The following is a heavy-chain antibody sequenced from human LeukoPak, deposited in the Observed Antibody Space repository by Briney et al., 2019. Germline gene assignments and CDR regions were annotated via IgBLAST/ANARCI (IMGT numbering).Heavy chain of an antibody. Sequence: GGSLRLSCAASGFTFSSYSMNWVRQAPGKGLEWVSSISSSSSYIYYADSVKGRFTISRDNAESSLYLQMDSLRVEDTAVYYCARGHWGLDYWGRGALVTVSS. CDR1: GFTFSSYS. D-gene: IGHD7-27*01. CDR2: ISSSSSYI. J-gene: IGHJ4*02. CDR3: ARGHWGLDY. V-gene: IGHV3-21*01.